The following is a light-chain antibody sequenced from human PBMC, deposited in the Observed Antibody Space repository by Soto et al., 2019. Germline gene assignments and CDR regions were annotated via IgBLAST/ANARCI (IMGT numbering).Light chain of an antibody. V-gene: IGLV7-43*01. CDR3: LLFHGDGQV. J-gene: IGLJ2*01. Sequence: QTVVTQEPSLTVSPGGTVTRTCASSTGAVTSGNYPNWFQQKPGQAPRALIYSTNNRHSWTPVRFSGSLLGGKAALTLSGVQPEDEADYYCLLFHGDGQVFGGGTKVTVL. CDR1: TGAVTSGNY. CDR2: STN.